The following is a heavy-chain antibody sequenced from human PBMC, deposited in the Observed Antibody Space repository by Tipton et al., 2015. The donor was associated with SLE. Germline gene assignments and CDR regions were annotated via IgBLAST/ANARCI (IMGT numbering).Heavy chain of an antibody. Sequence: QVQLVQSGAEVKKPGASVKVSCKASGYTFTSYGISWVRQAPGQGLEWLGWISAYNGNTKYAQNVQGRVTMTKGTSTSTAYMEMSRLRAEDTAIYYCAKDRELAVEYYFDYWGQGTLVTVSS. V-gene: IGHV1-18*01. CDR1: GYTFTSYG. J-gene: IGHJ4*02. CDR2: ISAYNGNT. CDR3: AKDRELAVEYYFDY. D-gene: IGHD2-15*01.